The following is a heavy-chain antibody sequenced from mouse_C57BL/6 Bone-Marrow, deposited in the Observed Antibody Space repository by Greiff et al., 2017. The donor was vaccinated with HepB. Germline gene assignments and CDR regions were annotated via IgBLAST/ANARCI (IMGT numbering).Heavy chain of an antibody. J-gene: IGHJ1*03. CDR1: GYAFSSSW. CDR3: ARGYGSRGYWYFDV. CDR2: IYPGDGDT. V-gene: IGHV1-82*01. Sequence: QVQLKQSGPELVKPGASVKISCKASGYAFSSSWMNWVKQRPGKGLEWIGRIYPGDGDTNYNGKFKGKATLTADKSSSTAYMQLSSLTSEDSAVYFCARGYGSRGYWYFDVWGTGTTVTVSS. D-gene: IGHD1-1*01.